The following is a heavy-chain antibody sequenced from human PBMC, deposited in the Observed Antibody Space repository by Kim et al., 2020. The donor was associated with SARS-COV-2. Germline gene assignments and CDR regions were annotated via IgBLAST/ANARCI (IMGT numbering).Heavy chain of an antibody. CDR3: ARVADSSGYYLVDY. CDR1: GGSISSGGYY. CDR2: IYYSGST. J-gene: IGHJ4*02. D-gene: IGHD3-22*01. V-gene: IGHV4-31*03. Sequence: SETLSLTCTVSGGSISSGGYYWSWIRQHPGKGLEWIGYIYYSGSTYYNPSLKSRVTISVDTSKNQFSLKLSSVTAADTAVYYCARVADSSGYYLVDYWGQGTLVTVSS.